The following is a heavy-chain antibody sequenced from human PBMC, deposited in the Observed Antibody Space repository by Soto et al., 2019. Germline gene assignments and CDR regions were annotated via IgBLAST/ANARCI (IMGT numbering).Heavy chain of an antibody. CDR2: ISAYNGNT. D-gene: IGHD3-3*01. CDR3: ARGQTGDDFWSGYYYWYFDL. CDR1: GYTFTSYG. V-gene: IGHV1-18*01. Sequence: ASVKVSCKASGYTFTSYGISWVRQAPGQGLEWMGWISAYNGNTNYAQKLQGRVTMTTDTSTSTAYMELRSLRSDDTAVYYCARGQTGDDFWSGYYYWYFDLWGRGTLVTVSS. J-gene: IGHJ2*01.